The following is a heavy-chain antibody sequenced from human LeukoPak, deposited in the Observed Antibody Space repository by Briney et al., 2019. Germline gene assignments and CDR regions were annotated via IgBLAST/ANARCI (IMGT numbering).Heavy chain of an antibody. CDR2: IYYSGST. CDR3: ARVTVAFDI. Sequence: TETLSLTCTVSGGSISSSSYYWGWIRQPPVRGLEWIGSIYYSGSTYYNPSLKSRVTISVDTSKNQFSLKLSSVTAADTAVYYCARVTVAFDIWGQGSMVTVSS. D-gene: IGHD4-17*01. CDR1: GGSISSSSYY. V-gene: IGHV4-39*07. J-gene: IGHJ3*02.